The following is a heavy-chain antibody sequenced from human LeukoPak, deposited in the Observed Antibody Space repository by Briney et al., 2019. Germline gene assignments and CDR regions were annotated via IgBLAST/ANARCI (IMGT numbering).Heavy chain of an antibody. CDR1: GGTFSSYA. D-gene: IGHD5-12*01. CDR2: IIPILGIA. J-gene: IGHJ6*02. Sequence: SVKLSCKASGGTFSSYAISWVRQAPGHGLEWMGRIIPILGIANYAQKFQGRVTITADKSTSTAYMELSSLRSEDTAVYYCARDVSMYQVATIKYYYYYYGMDVWGQGTTVTVSS. CDR3: ARDVSMYQVATIKYYYYYYGMDV. V-gene: IGHV1-69*04.